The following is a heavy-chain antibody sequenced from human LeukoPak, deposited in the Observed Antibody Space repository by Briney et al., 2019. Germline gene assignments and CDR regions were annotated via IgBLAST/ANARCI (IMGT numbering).Heavy chain of an antibody. D-gene: IGHD1-26*01. CDR1: GYTFTIYG. CDR2: ISAYNANT. Sequence: GASVNLSFNAAGYTFTIYGISLVRQAHAQGLEGMGWISAYNANTNYAQKLQGRVTMTTDTSTSTAYMELRSLRSDDTAVYYCARVPIVGATRVAFDIWGQGTMVTVSS. CDR3: ARVPIVGATRVAFDI. J-gene: IGHJ3*02. V-gene: IGHV1-18*01.